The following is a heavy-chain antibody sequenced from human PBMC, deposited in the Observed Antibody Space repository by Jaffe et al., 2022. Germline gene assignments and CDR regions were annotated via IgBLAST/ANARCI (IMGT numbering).Heavy chain of an antibody. J-gene: IGHJ3*02. Sequence: QVQLVESGGGVVQPGGSLRLSCAASGFTFSSYGMHWVRQAPGKGLEWVAFIRYDGSNKYYADSVKGRFTISRDNSKNTLYLQMNSLRAEDTAVYYCAKPTGPDYYDSSGYYADAFDIWGQGTMVTVSS. CDR1: GFTFSSYG. CDR2: IRYDGSNK. D-gene: IGHD3-22*01. V-gene: IGHV3-30*02. CDR3: AKPTGPDYYDSSGYYADAFDI.